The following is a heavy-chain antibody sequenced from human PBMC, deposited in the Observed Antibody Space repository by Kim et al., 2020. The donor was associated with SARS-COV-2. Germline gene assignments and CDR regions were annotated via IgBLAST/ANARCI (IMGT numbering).Heavy chain of an antibody. J-gene: IGHJ4*02. CDR3: ASSYSSGWYDY. V-gene: IGHV1-3*01. D-gene: IGHD6-19*01. Sequence: TEYSQKFQGRVTITRNTSASTAYMELSSLRSEDTAVYYCASSYSSGWYDYWGQGTLVTVSS. CDR2: T.